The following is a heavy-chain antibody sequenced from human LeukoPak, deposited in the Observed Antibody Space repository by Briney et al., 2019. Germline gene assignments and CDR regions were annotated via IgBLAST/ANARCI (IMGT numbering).Heavy chain of an antibody. V-gene: IGHV4-30-4*01. CDR1: RGSISSGDYY. J-gene: IGHJ3*02. CDR2: IYYSGST. CDR3: ARELLPAGAFDI. Sequence: SETLSLTCTVSRGSISSGDYYWSWIRQPPGKGLEWIGYIYYSGSTYYNPSLKSRVTISVDTSKNQFSLKLSSVTAADTAVYYCARELLPAGAFDIWGQGTMVTVSS.